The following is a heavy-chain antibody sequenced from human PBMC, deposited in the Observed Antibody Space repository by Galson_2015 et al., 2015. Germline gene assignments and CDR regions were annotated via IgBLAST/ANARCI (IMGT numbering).Heavy chain of an antibody. CDR1: GFTFRRYA. CDR2: ISGGGGST. CDR3: GKESGEMATTLGTFDI. V-gene: IGHV3-23*01. J-gene: IGHJ3*02. Sequence: SLRLSCAASGFTFRRYAMSWVRQAPGKGLGWVSAISGGGGSTYYTDGVTGRFTISRDNSKNTLFLRMNSLRAEDTAVYYCGKESGEMATTLGTFDIWGQGTTVTVSS. D-gene: IGHD5-24*01.